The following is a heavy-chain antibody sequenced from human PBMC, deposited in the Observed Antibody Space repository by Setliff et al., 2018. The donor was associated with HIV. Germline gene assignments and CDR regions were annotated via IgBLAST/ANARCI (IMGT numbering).Heavy chain of an antibody. CDR2: ISHNGTDT. CDR1: GITFSSYS. D-gene: IGHD3-3*01. CDR3: AKRRVSNLGPGDY. V-gene: IGHV3-23*05. Sequence: QAGGSLRLSCVASGITFSSYSMNWVRQAPRKGLEWVPGISHNGTDTHYADSLKDRFAVSRDNSNNTLFLQMHNLRADDTAVYYCAKRRVSNLGPGDYWGQGTLVTVSS. J-gene: IGHJ4*02.